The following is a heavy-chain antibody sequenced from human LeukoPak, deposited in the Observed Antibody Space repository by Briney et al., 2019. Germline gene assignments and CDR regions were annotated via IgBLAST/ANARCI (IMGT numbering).Heavy chain of an antibody. CDR3: ARDPGYGDYLDAFDI. J-gene: IGHJ3*02. D-gene: IGHD4-17*01. CDR1: GGSISSYY. Sequence: SETLSLTCTVSGGSISSYYWSWIRQPPGKGLEWIGYIYYSGSSNYNPSLKSRVTISVDTSKNQFSLKLSSVTAADTAVYYCARDPGYGDYLDAFDIWGQGTMVTVSS. V-gene: IGHV4-59*01. CDR2: IYYSGSS.